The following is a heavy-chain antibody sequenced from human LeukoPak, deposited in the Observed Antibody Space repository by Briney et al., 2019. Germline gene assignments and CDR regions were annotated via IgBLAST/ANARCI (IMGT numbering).Heavy chain of an antibody. CDR2: ISSSGSTI. V-gene: IGHV3-48*03. J-gene: IGHJ4*02. CDR1: GFTLSSYE. D-gene: IGHD3-22*01. Sequence: PGGSLRLFCTASGFTLSSYEMNWVRQAPGKGLEWVSYISSSGSTIYYADSVKGRFTISRDNAKNSLYLQMNSLRAEDTAVYYCAREVGYYYDSSGYPYWGQGTLVTVSS. CDR3: AREVGYYYDSSGYPY.